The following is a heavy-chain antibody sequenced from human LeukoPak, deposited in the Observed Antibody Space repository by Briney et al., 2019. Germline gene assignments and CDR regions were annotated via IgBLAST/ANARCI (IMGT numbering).Heavy chain of an antibody. CDR3: ASSSIVGATNDAFDI. Sequence: GESLKISCQGSGYSFTSYWIGWVRPMPGKGLEWMGIIYPGDSDTRYSPSFQGQVTISADKSISTAYLQWSSLKASDTAMYYCASSSIVGATNDAFDIWGQGTMVTVSS. J-gene: IGHJ3*02. V-gene: IGHV5-51*01. CDR1: GYSFTSYW. CDR2: IYPGDSDT. D-gene: IGHD1-26*01.